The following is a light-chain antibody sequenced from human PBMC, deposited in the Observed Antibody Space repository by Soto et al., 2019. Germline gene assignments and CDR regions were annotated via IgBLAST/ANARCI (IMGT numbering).Light chain of an antibody. CDR2: AAS. CDR1: QGISSY. J-gene: IGKJ5*01. Sequence: IQLTQSPSSLSASVGDRGTITCRASQGISSYLAWYQQKPGKAPKLLIYAASTLQSGVPSRFSGSGSGTDFTLTISSLQPEDFATYYCQQLNDYPITFGQGTRLEIK. V-gene: IGKV1-9*01. CDR3: QQLNDYPIT.